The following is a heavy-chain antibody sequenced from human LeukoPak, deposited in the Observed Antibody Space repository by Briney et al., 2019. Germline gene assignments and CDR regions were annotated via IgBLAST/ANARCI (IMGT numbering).Heavy chain of an antibody. CDR2: INPNSGGT. V-gene: IGHV1-2*02. D-gene: IGHD3-3*01. J-gene: IGHJ6*03. Sequence: ASVKVSCKASGYTFTGYYMHWVRQAPGQGLEWMGWINPNSGGTNYAQKFQGRVTMTRDTSISTAYMELRSLRSDDTAVYYCARDVLITIFGSYYYYMDVWGKGTTVTVSS. CDR1: GYTFTGYY. CDR3: ARDVLITIFGSYYYYMDV.